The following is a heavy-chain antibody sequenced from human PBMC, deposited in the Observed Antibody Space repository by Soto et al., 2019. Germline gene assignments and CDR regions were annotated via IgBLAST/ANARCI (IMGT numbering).Heavy chain of an antibody. J-gene: IGHJ6*02. CDR3: ARAQRFTVSGATGRDTGMDD. V-gene: IGHV1-18*04. CDR2: ISAYNGNT. D-gene: IGHD1-1*01. CDR1: GYTFTSYG. Sequence: ASVKVSCKASGYTFTSYGISWVRQAPGQGLEWMGWISAYNGNTNYAQKLQGRVTMTTDTSPSTAYMELRSLRSDDTAVYYSARAQRFTVSGATGRDTGMDDWGQGTMVTVSS.